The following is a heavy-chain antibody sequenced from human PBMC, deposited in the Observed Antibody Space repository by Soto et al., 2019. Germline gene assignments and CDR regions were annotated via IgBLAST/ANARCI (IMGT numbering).Heavy chain of an antibody. J-gene: IGHJ4*02. Sequence: SETLSLTCTVSGGSISSYYWSWIRQPPGKGLEWIGYIYYSGSTNYNPSLKSRVTISVDTSKNQFSLKLSSVTAADTAVYYCARISSSWWYFDYWGQGTLVTVSS. D-gene: IGHD6-13*01. CDR3: ARISSSWWYFDY. CDR2: IYYSGST. CDR1: GGSISSYY. V-gene: IGHV4-59*01.